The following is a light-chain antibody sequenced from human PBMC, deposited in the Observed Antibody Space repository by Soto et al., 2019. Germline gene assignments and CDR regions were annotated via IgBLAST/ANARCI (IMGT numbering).Light chain of an antibody. V-gene: IGLV2-14*01. Sequence: QSALTQPASVSGSPGQSITISCTGTSSDVGGYNYVSWYQQHPGKAPKLMLYDVSNRPSGVSNRFSGSKSGNTASLTISGLQAEDEADYYCSSYTSSSTAVFGGGTKLTVL. J-gene: IGLJ2*01. CDR3: SSYTSSSTAV. CDR1: SSDVGGYNY. CDR2: DVS.